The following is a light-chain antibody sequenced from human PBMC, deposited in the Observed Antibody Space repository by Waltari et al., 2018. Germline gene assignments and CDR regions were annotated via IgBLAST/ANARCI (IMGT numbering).Light chain of an antibody. V-gene: IGLV2-14*02. CDR3: CSYTSSSTPRL. CDR2: EAT. Sequence: QSALTQPASVSGSPGQSITISCTWASSDVGRYNLVSWYQQHPCKAPKLIIYEATKRPSGVSDRFSGSKSGYTASLTISGLQADDEADYYCCSYTSSSTPRLFGGGTKLTVL. CDR1: SSDVGRYNL. J-gene: IGLJ3*02.